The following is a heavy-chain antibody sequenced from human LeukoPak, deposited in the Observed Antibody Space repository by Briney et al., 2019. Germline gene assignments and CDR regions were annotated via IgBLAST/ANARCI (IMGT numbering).Heavy chain of an antibody. CDR3: ARGGHYHGSGRPFDP. CDR2: IDYNGNA. CDR1: SGSISDYY. J-gene: IGHJ5*02. D-gene: IGHD3-10*01. V-gene: IGHV4-59*08. Sequence: SETLSLTCRVSSGSISDYYWSWIRQPTGKGLEWIAYIDYNGNADYNPSLKSRVTISVDSSKNQFSLKLSSVTAADTALYYCARGGHYHGSGRPFDPWGQGTLVTVSS.